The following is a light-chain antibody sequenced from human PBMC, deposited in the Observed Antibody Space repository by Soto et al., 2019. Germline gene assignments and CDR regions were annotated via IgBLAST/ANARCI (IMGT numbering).Light chain of an antibody. CDR2: GAS. J-gene: IGKJ1*01. CDR1: QSVSSN. V-gene: IGKV3-11*01. CDR3: HQRQSWPRT. Sequence: EFALTQSPGTLSLSPGERATLSCRASQSVSSNLAWYQQKPGQAPRLLIYGASTRATGIPARFSGSGSGTDFTLTISSLAPDDFAIYYCHQRQSWPRTFGQGTKVDIK.